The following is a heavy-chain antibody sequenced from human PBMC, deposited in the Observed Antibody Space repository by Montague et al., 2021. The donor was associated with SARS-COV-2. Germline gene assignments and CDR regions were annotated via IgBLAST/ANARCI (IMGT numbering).Heavy chain of an antibody. D-gene: IGHD5-24*01. V-gene: IGHV4-59*01. CDR1: GGSISSYY. CDR2: IYYSGST. CDR3: ERVFPRWLQFDPYFDY. J-gene: IGHJ4*02. Sequence: SETLSLTCTVSGGSISSYYWSWIRQPPGKGLEWIGNIYYSGSTNYNHSLKRRVTISVDTSKNQFSLKLSSVTAADTAVYYCERVFPRWLQFDPYFDYWGQGTLVTVSS.